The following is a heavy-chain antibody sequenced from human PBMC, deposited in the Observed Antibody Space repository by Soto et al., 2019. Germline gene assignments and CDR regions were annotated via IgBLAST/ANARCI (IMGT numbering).Heavy chain of an antibody. D-gene: IGHD3-16*02. Sequence: QLQLQESGPGLVKPSETLSLTCTVSGGSIGSTIYYWGWIRQPPGKGLGWIGSIYYSGSTYFNPSLKTRVTLSVDTSTSQFSLRLTSVTAADTAVYYCARHLSTYDYIWGSYRPYYFDYWGQGTLVTVSS. J-gene: IGHJ4*02. V-gene: IGHV4-39*01. CDR2: IYYSGST. CDR3: ARHLSTYDYIWGSYRPYYFDY. CDR1: GGSIGSTIYY.